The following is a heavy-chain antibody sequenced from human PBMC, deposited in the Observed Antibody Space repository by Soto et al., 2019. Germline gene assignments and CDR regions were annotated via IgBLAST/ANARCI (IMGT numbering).Heavy chain of an antibody. J-gene: IGHJ5*02. CDR2: SIPIFGTA. Sequence: QVQLVQSGAEVKKPGSSVKVSCKASGGTFSSYAISWVRQAPGRGLEWMGGSIPIFGTANYAQKFQGRVTITADKSTSTAYMELSSLRSEDTAVYYCARLNVAAAVLKGWFDPWGQGTLVTVSS. CDR3: ARLNVAAAVLKGWFDP. CDR1: GGTFSSYA. V-gene: IGHV1-69*06. D-gene: IGHD6-13*01.